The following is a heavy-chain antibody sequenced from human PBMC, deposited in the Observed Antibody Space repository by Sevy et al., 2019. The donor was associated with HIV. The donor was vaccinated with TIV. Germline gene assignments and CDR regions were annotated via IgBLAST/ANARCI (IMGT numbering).Heavy chain of an antibody. J-gene: IGHJ6*02. V-gene: IGHV3-30*02. Sequence: GGFLRLSCAASGFTFSSYGMHWVRQAPGKGLEWVAFIRYDGSNKYYADSVKGRFTISRDNSKNSLYLQMNSLRAEDTAVYYCASRDDYYYYGMDVWGQGTTVTVSS. CDR1: GFTFSSYG. CDR3: ASRDDYYYYGMDV. CDR2: IRYDGSNK.